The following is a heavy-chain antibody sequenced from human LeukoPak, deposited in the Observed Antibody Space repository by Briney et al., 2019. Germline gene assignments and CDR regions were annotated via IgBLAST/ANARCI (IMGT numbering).Heavy chain of an antibody. J-gene: IGHJ4*02. D-gene: IGHD3-10*01. CDR3: ARDLFSRSYQEDF. CDR2: IKYDGSAE. Sequence: GESLRLSCAASGFTLSSYWMSWVREAPGKGLEWVANIKYDGSAEYYVDSVKGRFTISRDDAKNSLYLEMNSLRAEDTAVYYCARDLFSRSYQEDFWGQGALVTVSS. CDR1: GFTLSSYW. V-gene: IGHV3-7*01.